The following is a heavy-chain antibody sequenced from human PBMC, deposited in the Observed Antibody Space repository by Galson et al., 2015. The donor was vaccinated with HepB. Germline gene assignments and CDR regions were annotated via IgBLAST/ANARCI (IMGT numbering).Heavy chain of an antibody. D-gene: IGHD3-16*01. Sequence: SLRLSCAASGFTFSSYSMNWVRQAPGKGLEWVSYISSSSSTIYYADSVKGRFTISRDNAKNSLYLQMNSLRAEDTAVYYCARGAYPHYWGQGTLVTVSS. J-gene: IGHJ4*02. CDR2: ISSSSSTI. CDR1: GFTFSSYS. CDR3: ARGAYPHY. V-gene: IGHV3-48*01.